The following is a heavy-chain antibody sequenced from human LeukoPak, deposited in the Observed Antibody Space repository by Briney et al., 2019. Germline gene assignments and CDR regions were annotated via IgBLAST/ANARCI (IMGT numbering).Heavy chain of an antibody. J-gene: IGHJ4*02. V-gene: IGHV4-39*01. Sequence: KPSETLSPTCIVSGGSISSSSYYWGWIRQPPGKGLEWIGGIYYSGSIYCNPSLKSRVTISVDTSKNQFSLKLNSVTAADTAVYYCARYNSWYHFDYWGQGTLVTVTS. CDR3: ARYNSWYHFDY. CDR2: IYYSGSI. CDR1: GGSISSSSYY. D-gene: IGHD6-13*01.